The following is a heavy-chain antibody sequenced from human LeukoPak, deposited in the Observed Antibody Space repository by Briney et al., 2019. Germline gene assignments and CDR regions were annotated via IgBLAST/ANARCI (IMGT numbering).Heavy chain of an antibody. CDR3: AKDGGGYQWDYYGSSREFYGMDV. D-gene: IGHD3-22*01. V-gene: IGHV3-9*01. CDR1: GFTFDDYA. CDR2: ISWNSGSI. Sequence: GGSLRLSCAASGFTFDDYAMHWVRQAPGKGLEWVSGISWNSGSIGYADSVKGRFTISRDNAKNSLYLQMNSLRAEDTALYYCAKDGGGYQWDYYGSSREFYGMDVWGQGTTVTVSS. J-gene: IGHJ6*02.